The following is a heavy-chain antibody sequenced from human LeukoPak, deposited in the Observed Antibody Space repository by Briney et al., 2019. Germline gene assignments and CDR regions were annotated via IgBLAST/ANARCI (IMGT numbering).Heavy chain of an antibody. CDR1: GFTFSSYW. CDR3: ARVFVVTVYWAGFHYFDY. D-gene: IGHD2-21*02. J-gene: IGHJ4*02. CDR2: IKQDGSEK. V-gene: IGHV3-7*01. Sequence: GGSLRLSCAASGFTFSSYWMSWVRQAPGKGLEWVANIKQDGSEKYYVDSVKGRFTISGDNAKNSLYLQMNSLRAEDTAVYYCARVFVVTVYWAGFHYFDYWGQGTLVTVSS.